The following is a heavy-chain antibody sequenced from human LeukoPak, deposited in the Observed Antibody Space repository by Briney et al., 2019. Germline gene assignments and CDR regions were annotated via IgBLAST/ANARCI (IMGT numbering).Heavy chain of an antibody. V-gene: IGHV3-30*18. CDR3: AKDGPDYFDY. CDR1: GFTFSSCG. CDR2: ISYDGSNK. Sequence: AGGSLRLSCAASGFTFSSCGMHWVRQAPGKGLEWVAVISYDGSNKYYADSVKGRFTISRDNSKNTLYLQMNSLRAEDTAVYYCAKDGPDYFDYWGQGTLVTVSS. J-gene: IGHJ4*02.